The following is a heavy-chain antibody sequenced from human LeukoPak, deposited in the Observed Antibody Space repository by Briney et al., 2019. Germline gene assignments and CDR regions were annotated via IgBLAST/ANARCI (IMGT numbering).Heavy chain of an antibody. CDR3: AKGSGFSYYFDY. Sequence: GGSLRLSCAASGSTFSSYAMSWVRQAPGKGLEWVSAISGSDGSTYYADSVKGRFTISRDNSKSTLYLQMNSLRAEDTAVYYCAKGSGFSYYFDYWGQGTLVTVSS. D-gene: IGHD3-3*01. V-gene: IGHV3-23*01. CDR1: GSTFSSYA. CDR2: ISGSDGST. J-gene: IGHJ4*02.